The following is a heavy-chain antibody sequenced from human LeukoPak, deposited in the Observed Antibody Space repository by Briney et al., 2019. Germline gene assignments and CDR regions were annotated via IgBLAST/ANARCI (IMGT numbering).Heavy chain of an antibody. V-gene: IGHV3-13*01. CDR3: GRVLHNRNYDGNTYYGY. D-gene: IGHD3-22*01. CDR2: ICTAGDT. CDR1: GFTFSSYD. J-gene: IGHJ4*02. Sequence: PGGSLRLSCAASGFTFSSYDMHWVRHATGKGLVWVSAICTAGDTYYPGSVKGRFTISRDNAKHSLYLQMNSLRAEDTAVYYCGRVLHNRNYDGNTYYGYWGQGTLVTVSS.